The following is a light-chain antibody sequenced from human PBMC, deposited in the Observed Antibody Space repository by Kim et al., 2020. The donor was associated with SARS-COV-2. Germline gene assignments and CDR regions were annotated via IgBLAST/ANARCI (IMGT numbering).Light chain of an antibody. CDR3: QQRYNWPLT. CDR1: QSVGNS. V-gene: IGKV3-11*01. J-gene: IGKJ4*01. Sequence: WSPGERAPNSRRASQSVGNSLAWFQQTPGQAPRLLIFETSNGATGIPARFSGRGSGTAFTLPSSSLEPEDFAVYYCQQRYNWPLTFGGGTKVDIK. CDR2: ETS.